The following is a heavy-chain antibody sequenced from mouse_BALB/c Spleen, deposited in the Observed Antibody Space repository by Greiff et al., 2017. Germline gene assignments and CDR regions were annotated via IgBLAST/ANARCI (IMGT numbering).Heavy chain of an antibody. CDR2: INPSNGRT. Sequence: QVQLQQPGAELVKPGASVKLSCKASGYTFTSYWMHWVKQRPGQGLEWIGEINPSNGRTNYNEKFKSKATLTVDKSSSTAYMQLSSLTSEDSAVYYCANSPPQPLDYWGQGTTLTVSS. D-gene: IGHD6-1*01. CDR1: GYTFTSYW. V-gene: IGHV1S81*02. J-gene: IGHJ2*01. CDR3: ANSPPQPLDY.